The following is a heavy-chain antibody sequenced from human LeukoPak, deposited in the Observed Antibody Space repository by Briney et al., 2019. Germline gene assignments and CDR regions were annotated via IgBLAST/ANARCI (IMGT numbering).Heavy chain of an antibody. CDR3: AREGSSGYYFDY. CDR2: ISSSSSYI. J-gene: IGHJ4*02. D-gene: IGHD3-22*01. Sequence: GGSLRLSCAASGFTFSSYSMNWVRQAPGKGLEWVSSISSSSSYIYYADSVKGRFTISRDNAENSLYLQMNSLRAEDTAVYYCAREGSSGYYFDYWGQGTLVTVSS. CDR1: GFTFSSYS. V-gene: IGHV3-21*01.